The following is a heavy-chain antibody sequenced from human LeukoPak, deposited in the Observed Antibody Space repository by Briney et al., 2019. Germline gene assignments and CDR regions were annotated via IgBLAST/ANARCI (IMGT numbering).Heavy chain of an antibody. CDR2: ISDYNGNI. CDR3: SSSDIVATIDPVFFDY. D-gene: IGHD5-12*01. J-gene: IGHJ4*02. V-gene: IGHV1-18*01. Sequence: GASVKVSCKGSGYTFISYGISWVRQAGGQGVEWMGWISDYNGNINYAQKLQGRVTMTTDTSTGTAYMDLRSLRSDDTAVYYCSSSDIVATIDPVFFDYWGQGTLVTVSS. CDR1: GYTFISYG.